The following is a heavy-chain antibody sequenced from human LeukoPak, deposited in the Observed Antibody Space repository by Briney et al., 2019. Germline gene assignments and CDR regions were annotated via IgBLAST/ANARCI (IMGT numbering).Heavy chain of an antibody. V-gene: IGHV4-59*08. CDR2: IYYSGST. CDR3: ARHKSDYGDYHAH. Sequence: SETLSLTCTVSDGSMSGYYWSWIRQPPGKGLEWLGYIYYSGSTNYNPSLKRRVTISEDRSMNQFSLKLSSVTAADTAVYYCARHKSDYGDYHAHWGQGTLVTVSS. D-gene: IGHD4-17*01. J-gene: IGHJ4*02. CDR1: DGSMSGYY.